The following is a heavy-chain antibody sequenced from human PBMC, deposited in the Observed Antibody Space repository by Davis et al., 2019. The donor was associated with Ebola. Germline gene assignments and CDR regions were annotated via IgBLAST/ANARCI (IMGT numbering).Heavy chain of an antibody. J-gene: IGHJ4*02. CDR1: GGSFSGYY. Sequence: MPSETLSLTCAVYGGSFSGYYWSWIRQPPGKGLEWIGEINHSGSTNYNPSLKSRVTISVDTSKNQFSLKLSSVTAADTAVYYCARDLVYRGLDYWGQGTLVTVSS. V-gene: IGHV4-34*01. CDR3: ARDLVYRGLDY. D-gene: IGHD2-2*02. CDR2: INHSGST.